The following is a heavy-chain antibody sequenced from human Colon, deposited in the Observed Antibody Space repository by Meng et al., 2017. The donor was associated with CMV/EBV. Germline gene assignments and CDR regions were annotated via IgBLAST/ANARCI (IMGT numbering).Heavy chain of an antibody. V-gene: IGHV3-21*01. CDR3: ACGEVGHGKDGVCYTRWFDP. J-gene: IGHJ5*02. CDR1: GFTFSTYS. CDR2: ISPTGIYI. D-gene: IGHD2-8*01. Sequence: GESLKISCAASGFTFSTYSMNWVRQAPGKGLEWVSSISPTGIYIYYTDSVKGRFTISRDNAANSLYLQMNSLRDEDTAVYYCACGEVGHGKDGVCYTRWFDPWGQGTLVTVSS.